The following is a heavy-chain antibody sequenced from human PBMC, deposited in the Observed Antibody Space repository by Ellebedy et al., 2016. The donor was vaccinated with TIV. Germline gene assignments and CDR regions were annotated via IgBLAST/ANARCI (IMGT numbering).Heavy chain of an antibody. J-gene: IGHJ4*02. V-gene: IGHV3-30*18. CDR1: GVTVSSHG. D-gene: IGHD4-17*01. CDR2: ISHDGSDR. CDR3: AKDTLYGDPDY. Sequence: GGSLRLSCEVSGVTVSSHGMHWVRQAPGMGLEWVAVISHDGSDRIYSDSVRGRFTISRDISKNTLYLQMNSPRAEDTAVYYCAKDTLYGDPDYWGQGTLVTVSS.